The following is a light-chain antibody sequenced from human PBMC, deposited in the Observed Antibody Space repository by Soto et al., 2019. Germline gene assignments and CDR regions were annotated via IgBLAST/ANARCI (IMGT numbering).Light chain of an antibody. CDR2: EVS. CDR3: SSYAGSNNVV. CDR1: SSDVGAYNS. Sequence: QSALTQPASVSGSPGQSITISCTGTSSDVGAYNSVCWHQQHPGKAPKLMIYEVSKRPSGVSDRFSASKSGNTASLTVSGLQAEDEADYYCSSYAGSNNVVFGGGTKLTVL. J-gene: IGLJ2*01. V-gene: IGLV2-8*01.